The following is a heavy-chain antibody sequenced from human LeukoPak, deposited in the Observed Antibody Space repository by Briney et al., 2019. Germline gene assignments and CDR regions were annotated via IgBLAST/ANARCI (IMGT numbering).Heavy chain of an antibody. Sequence: SETLSLTCTVSGVPISSYYWSWIRQPPGKGLEWMGYIYYSWSTNYNPSLKSRVTITVDTSKNQCSLKLSSVTAADTAVYYCARQGANGDYEFCNWFDPWGQGTLVTVSS. CDR2: IYYSWST. V-gene: IGHV4-59*08. CDR1: GVPISSYY. J-gene: IGHJ5*02. D-gene: IGHD4-17*01. CDR3: ARQGANGDYEFCNWFDP.